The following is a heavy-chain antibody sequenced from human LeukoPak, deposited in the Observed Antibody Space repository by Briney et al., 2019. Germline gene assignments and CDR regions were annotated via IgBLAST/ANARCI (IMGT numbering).Heavy chain of an antibody. J-gene: IGHJ3*02. Sequence: ASVKVSCKASGYTFTGYYMHWVRQAPGQGLEWMGWINPNSGGTNYAQKFQGWVTMTRDTSISTAYMELSRLRSDDTAVYYCAREGQQLDTGGAFDIWGQGTMVTVSS. CDR3: AREGQQLDTGGAFDI. CDR2: INPNSGGT. V-gene: IGHV1-2*04. D-gene: IGHD6-13*01. CDR1: GYTFTGYY.